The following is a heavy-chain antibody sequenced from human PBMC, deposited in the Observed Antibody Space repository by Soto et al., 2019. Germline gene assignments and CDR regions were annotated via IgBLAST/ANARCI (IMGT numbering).Heavy chain of an antibody. CDR1: GGSISSGGYY. CDR3: ARQTNYGSGSYYNVSPWFDP. D-gene: IGHD3-10*01. CDR2: IYYSGST. V-gene: IGHV4-31*03. Sequence: SETLSLTCTVSGGSISSGGYYWSWIRQHPGKSLEWIGYIYYSGSTYYNPSLKSRVTISVDTSKNQFSLKLSSVTAADTAVYYCARQTNYGSGSYYNVSPWFDPWGQGTLVTVSS. J-gene: IGHJ5*02.